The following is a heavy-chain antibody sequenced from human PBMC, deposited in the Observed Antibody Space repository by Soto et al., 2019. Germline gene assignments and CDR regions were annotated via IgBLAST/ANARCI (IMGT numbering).Heavy chain of an antibody. J-gene: IGHJ5*02. Sequence: SETLFVPCTFSVGSISSGGYDWSGIRQHPGKGLEWIGYVYYSGSTYYNLSLKSRVTISVDTSKNQFSLKLSSVTAADTAVYYCARGIGFGGGRGAYNWFDPWGQGTMVTVSS. CDR2: VYYSGST. CDR1: VGSISSGGYD. V-gene: IGHV4-31*03. CDR3: ARGIGFGGGRGAYNWFDP. D-gene: IGHD3-10*01.